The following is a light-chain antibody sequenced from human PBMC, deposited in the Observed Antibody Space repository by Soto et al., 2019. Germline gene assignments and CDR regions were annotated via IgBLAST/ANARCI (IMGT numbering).Light chain of an antibody. Sequence: IRLTHSPGTLSLSQGERATFSCRASQSVSSSYIAWYQQKRGQAPRRLIYGASIRATGIPDRFSGSGSGTDFTLTISRLEPEDFALYYCQQYHTSPLPFGQGTKVDI. CDR1: QSVSSSY. CDR2: GAS. J-gene: IGKJ1*01. V-gene: IGKV3-20*01. CDR3: QQYHTSPLP.